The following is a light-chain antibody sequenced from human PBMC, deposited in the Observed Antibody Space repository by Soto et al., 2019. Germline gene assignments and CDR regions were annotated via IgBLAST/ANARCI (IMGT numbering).Light chain of an antibody. CDR2: ANN. CDR1: SSNIGAGYD. J-gene: IGLJ3*02. CDR3: QSYDSSLGGFWV. V-gene: IGLV1-40*01. Sequence: QSVLPQPPSVSGAPGQRVTISCTGSSSNIGAGYDVHWYQQLPGTAPKLLIYANNNRPSGVPDRFSGSKSDTSASLAITGLEAEDEADYYCQSYDSSLGGFWVFGGGTKLTVL.